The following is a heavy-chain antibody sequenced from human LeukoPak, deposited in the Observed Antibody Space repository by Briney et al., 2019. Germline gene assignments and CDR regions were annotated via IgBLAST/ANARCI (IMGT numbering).Heavy chain of an antibody. J-gene: IGHJ4*02. CDR3: ARRACSGDTCLDY. D-gene: IGHD2-15*01. V-gene: IGHV5-51*01. CDR1: GYYFSNYW. CDR2: IYLGDSDT. Sequence: GESLKISCQGSGYYFSNYWIGWVRQMPEKGLEWMGIIYLGDSDTRYSPSFQGQVTISGDKSINTAYVHWSNLKASDTAMYYCARRACSGDTCLDYWGQGTLVTVSS.